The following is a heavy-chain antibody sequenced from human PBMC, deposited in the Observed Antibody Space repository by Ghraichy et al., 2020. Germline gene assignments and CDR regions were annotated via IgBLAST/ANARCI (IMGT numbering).Heavy chain of an antibody. CDR3: VKIGVIGLWYFDL. Sequence: GESLNISCAASGFSFSTTGMSWVRQAPGRGPEWVSSISSSGGETYYGDSVKGRFTVSRDNSKNTLYLQMNSLTVEDTAVFYGVKIGVIGLWYFDLWGRGTLVRVSS. CDR2: ISSSGGET. CDR1: GFSFSTTG. J-gene: IGHJ2*01. V-gene: IGHV3-23*01. D-gene: IGHD2-21*01.